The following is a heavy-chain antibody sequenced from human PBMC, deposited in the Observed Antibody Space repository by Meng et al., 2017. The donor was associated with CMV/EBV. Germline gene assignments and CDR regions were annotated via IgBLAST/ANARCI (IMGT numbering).Heavy chain of an antibody. D-gene: IGHD2-2*01. CDR3: ARVCSSTSCYVVEPPEILYYYYGMDV. CDR1: GYTFTSYG. CDR2: ISAYNGNT. Sequence: ASVKVSCKVSGYTFTSYGISWVRQAPGQGLEWMGWISAYNGNTNYAQKLQGRVTMTTDTSTSTAYMELRSLRSDDTAVYYCARVCSSTSCYVVEPPEILYYYYGMDVWGQGTTVTVSS. V-gene: IGHV1-18*01. J-gene: IGHJ6*02.